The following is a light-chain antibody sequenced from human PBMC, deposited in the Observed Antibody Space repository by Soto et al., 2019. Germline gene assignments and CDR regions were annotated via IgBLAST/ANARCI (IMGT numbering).Light chain of an antibody. CDR1: QSVSRY. J-gene: IGKJ1*01. V-gene: IGKV3-11*01. Sequence: EIVLTQSPATLSLSPGERATLSCRASQSVSRYLAWYQQKPGQAPRLLIYDASNKATGIPAWFSGSGSGTDFTLTISSLEPEDFAVYYGQQRSNWPRTFGQGTKVEIK. CDR2: DAS. CDR3: QQRSNWPRT.